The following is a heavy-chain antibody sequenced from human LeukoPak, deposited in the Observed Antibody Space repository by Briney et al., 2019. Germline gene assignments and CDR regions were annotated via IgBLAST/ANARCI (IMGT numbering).Heavy chain of an antibody. CDR3: AKASPYGSGSYYGMDV. CDR1: GFTFSSYG. J-gene: IGHJ6*02. D-gene: IGHD3-10*01. V-gene: IGHV3-30*02. Sequence: GGTLRLSCAASGFTFSSYGMHWARQAPGKGLEGGAFIRYDGSNKYYADSVKGRFTIPRDNSKNTLYLQMNSLRAEDTAVYYCAKASPYGSGSYYGMDVWGQGTTVTVSS. CDR2: IRYDGSNK.